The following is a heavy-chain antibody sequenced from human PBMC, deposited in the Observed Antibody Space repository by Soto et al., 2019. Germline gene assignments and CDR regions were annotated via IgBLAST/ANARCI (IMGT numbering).Heavy chain of an antibody. V-gene: IGHV4-31*03. CDR1: GGSISSGGYY. CDR2: IYYSGST. D-gene: IGHD2-2*01. J-gene: IGHJ4*02. Sequence: TSETLSLTCTVSGGSISSGGYYWSWIRQHPGKGLEWIGYIYYSGSTYYNPSLKSRVTISVDTSKNQFSLKLSSVTAADTAVYYCARVSPCISTSCQDYWGQGTLVTVSS. CDR3: ARVSPCISTSCQDY.